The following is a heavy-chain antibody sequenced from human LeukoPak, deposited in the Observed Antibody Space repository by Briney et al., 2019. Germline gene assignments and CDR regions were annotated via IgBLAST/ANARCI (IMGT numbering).Heavy chain of an antibody. CDR1: GYMFTNYN. CDR3: ARDQHYATDY. J-gene: IGHJ4*02. CDR2: VSASGANT. D-gene: IGHD2-2*01. V-gene: IGHV1-46*03. Sequence: ASVKVSCKASGYMFTNYNMQWVRQAPGQGLGWMGMVSASGANTKYAQKFRGRVTMTSDTSTSTVYMELSSLISDDTAVYYCARDQHYATDYWGQGTLVTVYS.